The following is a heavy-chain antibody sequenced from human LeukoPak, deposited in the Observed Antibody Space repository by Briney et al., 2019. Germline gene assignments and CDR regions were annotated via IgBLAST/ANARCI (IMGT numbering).Heavy chain of an antibody. J-gene: IGHJ4*02. D-gene: IGHD5-24*01. CDR2: ISGGDGTT. V-gene: IGHV3-23*01. CDR1: GFTFSSYA. Sequence: PGVSLRLSCAAPGFTFSSYAMSWVRQAPGKGLEWVSGISGGDGTTYYADSVKGPFTISRDNSNNTLYLQMNGLRAEDTAEYYCAKAPNHGWLRSDSWGQGTLVTVSS. CDR3: AKAPNHGWLRSDS.